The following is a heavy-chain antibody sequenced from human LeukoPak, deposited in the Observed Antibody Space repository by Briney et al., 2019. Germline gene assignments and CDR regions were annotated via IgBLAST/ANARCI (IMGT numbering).Heavy chain of an antibody. V-gene: IGHV4-39*01. CDR3: ARHYCSTTSCFPDDGWFDP. Sequence: SETLSLTCTVSGGSISSYYWGWIRQPPGKGLEWIGSIYYSGSTYYNPSLKSRVTISVDTSKNQFSLKLSSVTAADTAVYYCARHYCSTTSCFPDDGWFDPWGQGTLVTVSS. CDR2: IYYSGST. J-gene: IGHJ5*02. D-gene: IGHD2-2*01. CDR1: GGSISSYY.